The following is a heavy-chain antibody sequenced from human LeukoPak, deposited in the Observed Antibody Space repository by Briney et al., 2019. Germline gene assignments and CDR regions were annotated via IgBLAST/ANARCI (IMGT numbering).Heavy chain of an antibody. CDR2: INHSGST. J-gene: IGHJ4*02. CDR1: GGSFSGYY. CDR3: ARGPRSYCSGGSCYRFDY. D-gene: IGHD2-15*01. Sequence: PSETLSLTCAVYGGSFSGYYWSWIRQPPGKGLEWIGEINHSGSTNYNPSLKSRVTISVDTSKNQFSLKLSSVTAADTAVYYCARGPRSYCSGGSCYRFDYWGQGTLVTVSS. V-gene: IGHV4-34*01.